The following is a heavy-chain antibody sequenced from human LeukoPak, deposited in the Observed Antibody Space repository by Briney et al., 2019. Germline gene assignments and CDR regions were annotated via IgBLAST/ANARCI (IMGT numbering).Heavy chain of an antibody. J-gene: IGHJ4*02. CDR3: ARDLALRYYYDSSGYYYLFDY. V-gene: IGHV1-18*01. D-gene: IGHD3-22*01. Sequence: ASVTVSCKASGGTFSSYAISWVRQAPGQGLEWMGWISAYNGNTNYAQKLQGRVTMTTDTSTSTAYMELRSLRSDDTAVYYCARDLALRYYYDSSGYYYLFDYWGQGTLVTVSS. CDR1: GGTFSSYA. CDR2: ISAYNGNT.